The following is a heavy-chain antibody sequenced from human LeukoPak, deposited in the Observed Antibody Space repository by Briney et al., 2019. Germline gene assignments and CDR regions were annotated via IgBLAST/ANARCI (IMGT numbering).Heavy chain of an antibody. J-gene: IGHJ4*02. CDR1: GGSISSGDYY. Sequence: SQTLSLTCTVSGGSISSGDYYWSWIRQPPGKGLEWIGYIYYSGSTYYNPSLKSRVTISVDTSKNHFSLKLSSVTAADTAVYYCARGDYGSGSYYSDYWGQGTLVTVSS. CDR3: ARGDYGSGSYYSDY. D-gene: IGHD3-10*01. CDR2: IYYSGST. V-gene: IGHV4-30-4*08.